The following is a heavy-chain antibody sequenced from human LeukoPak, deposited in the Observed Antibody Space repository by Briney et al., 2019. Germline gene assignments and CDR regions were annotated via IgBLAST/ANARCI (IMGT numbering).Heavy chain of an antibody. Sequence: PGGSLRLSCAASGFTFSSYGMHWARQAPGKGLEWVAFIRYDGSNKYYADSVKGRFPISRDNSKNTLYLQMNSLRAEDAAVYYCAKDRYDCFDYWGQGTLVTVSS. CDR2: IRYDGSNK. CDR3: AKDRYDCFDY. J-gene: IGHJ4*02. CDR1: GFTFSSYG. D-gene: IGHD3-3*01. V-gene: IGHV3-30*02.